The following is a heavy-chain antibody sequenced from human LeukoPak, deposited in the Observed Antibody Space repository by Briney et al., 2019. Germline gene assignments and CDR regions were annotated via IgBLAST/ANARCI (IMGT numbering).Heavy chain of an antibody. CDR3: AATSGYEDDAFDI. V-gene: IGHV3-48*01. CDR2: ITSSSSTI. D-gene: IGHD3-22*01. J-gene: IGHJ3*02. CDR1: GFTFSSYS. Sequence: AGGSLSLSCAASGFTFSSYSMSWVRQAPGKGLEWVSYITSSSSTIYYADSVKGRFTISRDNAKKSLYLQMNSLRAEDTAVYYCAATSGYEDDAFDIWGQGTMVTVSS.